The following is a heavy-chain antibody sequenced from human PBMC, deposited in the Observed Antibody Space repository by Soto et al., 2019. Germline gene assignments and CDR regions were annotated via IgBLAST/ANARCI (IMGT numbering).Heavy chain of an antibody. CDR3: ANIPGAYGSGSYYNGCMDV. V-gene: IGHV3-23*01. CDR1: GFTFSSYA. D-gene: IGHD3-10*01. J-gene: IGHJ6*03. CDR2: ISGSGGST. Sequence: GGSLRLSCAASGFTFSSYAMSWVRQAPGKGLEWVSAISGSGGSTYYADSVKGRFTISRDNSKNTLYLQMNSLRAEGTAVYYCANIPGAYGSGSYYNGCMDVWGKGTTVTVSS.